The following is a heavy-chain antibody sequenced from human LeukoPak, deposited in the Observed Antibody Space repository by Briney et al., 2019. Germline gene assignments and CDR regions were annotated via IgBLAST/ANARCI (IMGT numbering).Heavy chain of an antibody. J-gene: IGHJ4*02. CDR3: ARDTGYSSSWYYGDFDY. CDR1: GYTFTGYY. Sequence: GASVKVSCKASGYTFTGYYMHWVRQAPGQGLGWMGRINPNSGGTNYAQKFQGRVTMTRDTSISTAYMELSRLRSDDTAVYYCARDTGYSSSWYYGDFDYWGQGTLVTVSS. V-gene: IGHV1-2*06. CDR2: INPNSGGT. D-gene: IGHD6-13*01.